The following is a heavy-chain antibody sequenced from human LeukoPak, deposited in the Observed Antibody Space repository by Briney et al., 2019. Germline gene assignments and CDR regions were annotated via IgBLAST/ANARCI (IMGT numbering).Heavy chain of an antibody. CDR1: GFTFSSYE. Sequence: PGGSLRLSCAASGFTFSSYEMNWVRQAPGKGLEWVSYISSSGSTMYYADSVRGRFTISRDNAKNSLYLQMNSLRAEDTAVYYCARGGGLPYWGQGTLVTVSP. CDR3: ARGGGLPY. V-gene: IGHV3-48*03. CDR2: ISSSGSTM. J-gene: IGHJ4*02. D-gene: IGHD1-26*01.